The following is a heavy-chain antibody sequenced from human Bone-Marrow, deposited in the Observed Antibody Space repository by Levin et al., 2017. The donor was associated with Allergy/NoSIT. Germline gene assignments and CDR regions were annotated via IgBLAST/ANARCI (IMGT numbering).Heavy chain of an antibody. CDR1: GDSISSGGYY. V-gene: IGHV4-31*03. CDR2: KFYIGST. CDR3: ARGRGGYCSAGFCYTDAFDI. J-gene: IGHJ3*02. Sequence: SETLSLTCTVSGDSISSGGYYWGWIRQHPVKGLEWIGYKFYIGSTYYNPSLKSRVTISVDTSMNHFSLEMNSVTAADTAVYYCARGRGGYCSAGFCYTDAFDIWGQGTVVAVSS. D-gene: IGHD2-8*02.